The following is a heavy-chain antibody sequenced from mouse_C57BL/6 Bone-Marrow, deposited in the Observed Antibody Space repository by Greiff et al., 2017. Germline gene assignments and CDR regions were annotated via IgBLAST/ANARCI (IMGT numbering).Heavy chain of an antibody. J-gene: IGHJ2*01. Sequence: EVQLQQSGAELVRPGASVKLSCTASGFNIKDDYMHWVKQRPEQGLEWIGWIDPENGDTEYASKFQGKATITADTSSNTAYLQLSSLTSEDTAVYYCRTGDGYFYFDYWGQGTTLTVSS. D-gene: IGHD2-3*01. V-gene: IGHV14-4*01. CDR2: IDPENGDT. CDR1: GFNIKDDY. CDR3: RTGDGYFYFDY.